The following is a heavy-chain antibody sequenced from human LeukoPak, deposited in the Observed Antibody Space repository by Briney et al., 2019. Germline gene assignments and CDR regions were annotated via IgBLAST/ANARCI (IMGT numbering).Heavy chain of an antibody. CDR2: IYTSGST. Sequence: SETLSLTCTVSGGSISSYYCSWIRQPPGKGLEWIGYIYTSGSTNYNPSLKSRVTISVDTSKNQFSLKLSSVTAADTAVYYCARKTGAYYDSSGSPYDYWGQGTLVTVSS. J-gene: IGHJ4*02. CDR3: ARKTGAYYDSSGSPYDY. CDR1: GGSISSYY. V-gene: IGHV4-4*09. D-gene: IGHD3-22*01.